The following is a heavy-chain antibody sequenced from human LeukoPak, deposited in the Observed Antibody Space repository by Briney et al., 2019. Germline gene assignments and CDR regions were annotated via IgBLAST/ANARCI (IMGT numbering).Heavy chain of an antibody. V-gene: IGHV1-69*05. CDR2: VIPIFGTA. CDR1: GGTVISYA. D-gene: IGHD6-19*01. CDR3: ARGFHSSGWTDY. Sequence: SVKESCKASGGTVISYAIRWLRQAAGEGLEWMGGVIPIFGTANYAQKFQGRVTITTDESTSTAYMELSSLRSEDTAVYYCARGFHSSGWTDYWGQGTLVTVSS. J-gene: IGHJ4*02.